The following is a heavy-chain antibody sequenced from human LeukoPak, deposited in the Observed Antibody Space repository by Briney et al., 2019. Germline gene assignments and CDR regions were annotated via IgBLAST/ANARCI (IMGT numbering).Heavy chain of an antibody. CDR2: IWCDGSNK. CDR3: AREYYYDSSGYSYYFDY. Sequence: GGSLRLSCAASGFTFSSYGMHWVRQAPGKGLEWVAVIWCDGSNKYYADSVKGRFTISRDNSKNTLYLQMNSLRAEDTAVYYCAREYYYDSSGYSYYFDYWGQGTLVTVSS. V-gene: IGHV3-33*01. J-gene: IGHJ4*02. CDR1: GFTFSSYG. D-gene: IGHD3-22*01.